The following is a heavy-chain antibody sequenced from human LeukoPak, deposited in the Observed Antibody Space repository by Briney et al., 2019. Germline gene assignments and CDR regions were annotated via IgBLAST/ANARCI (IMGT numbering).Heavy chain of an antibody. CDR1: GYSFTSYW. J-gene: IGHJ3*02. Sequence: PGGSLRLSCAASGYSFTSYWIGWVRQMPGKGLEWLGILYPGDSDTRYGPSFQGQVTISADKSISTAYLQWSSLKASDTAMYYCASRYCSSTSCPGPKEPDAFDIWGQGTMVTVSS. CDR2: LYPGDSDT. CDR3: ASRYCSSTSCPGPKEPDAFDI. V-gene: IGHV5-51*01. D-gene: IGHD2-2*01.